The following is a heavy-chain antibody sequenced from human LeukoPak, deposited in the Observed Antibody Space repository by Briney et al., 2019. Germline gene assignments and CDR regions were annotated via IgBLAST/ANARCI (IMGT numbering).Heavy chain of an antibody. Sequence: GGSLRLSCAASGFTFSSYAMSWVRQAPGKGLEWVSAISGSGGSTYYADSVKGRFAISRDNSKNTLYLQMNSLRAEGTAVYYCAKRELLLDDAFDIWGQGTMVTVSS. D-gene: IGHD3-10*01. CDR1: GFTFSSYA. J-gene: IGHJ3*02. V-gene: IGHV3-23*01. CDR2: ISGSGGST. CDR3: AKRELLLDDAFDI.